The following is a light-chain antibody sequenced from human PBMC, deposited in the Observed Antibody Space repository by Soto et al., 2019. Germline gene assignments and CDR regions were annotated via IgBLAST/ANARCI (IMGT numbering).Light chain of an antibody. V-gene: IGLV2-14*01. CDR2: EVS. CDR1: SSDLGGYDY. Sequence: QPVLTQPASVSGSPGQSITISCTGTSSDLGGYDYVYWYQQHPGNAPKLMIYEVSNRPSGVSNRFSGSKSGNTASLTISGLQAEDEADYYCSSYTSSTSQVVFGGGTKVTVL. J-gene: IGLJ2*01. CDR3: SSYTSSTSQVV.